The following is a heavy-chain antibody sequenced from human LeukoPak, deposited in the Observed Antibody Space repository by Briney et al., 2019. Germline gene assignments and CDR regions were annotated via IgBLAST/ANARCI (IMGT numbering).Heavy chain of an antibody. J-gene: IGHJ3*02. CDR2: ISAYNGNT. CDR3: ARLDFWSGYYLGRGAFDI. Sequence: GASVKVSCKASGYTFTSYGISWVRQAPGQGLEWMGWISAYNGNTNYAQKLQGRVTMTTDTSTSTAYMELSSLRSEDTAVYYCARLDFWSGYYLGRGAFDIWGQGTMVTVSS. V-gene: IGHV1-18*01. D-gene: IGHD3-3*01. CDR1: GYTFTSYG.